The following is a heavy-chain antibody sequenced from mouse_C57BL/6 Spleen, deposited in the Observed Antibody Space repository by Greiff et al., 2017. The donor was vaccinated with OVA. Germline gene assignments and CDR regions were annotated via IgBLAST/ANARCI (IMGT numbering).Heavy chain of an antibody. V-gene: IGHV5-15*04. Sequence: EVKLVESGGGLVQPGGSLKLSCAASGFTFSDYGMAWVRQAPRKGPEWVAFISNLAYSIYYADTVTGRFTISRENAKNTLYLEMSSLRSEDTAMYYCARHENLQGGFAYWGQGTLVTVSA. CDR1: GFTFSDYG. J-gene: IGHJ3*01. D-gene: IGHD5-1*01. CDR3: ARHENLQGGFAY. CDR2: ISNLAYSI.